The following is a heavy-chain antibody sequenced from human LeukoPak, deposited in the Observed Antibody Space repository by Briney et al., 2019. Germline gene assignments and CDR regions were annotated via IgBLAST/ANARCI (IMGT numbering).Heavy chain of an antibody. D-gene: IGHD3-10*01. Sequence: GGSLRLSCAASGFTFSSYSMNWVRQAPGKGLEWVSSISSSSSYIYYADSVKGRFTISGDNAKNSLYLQMNSLRAEDTAVYYCARDTNYYGSGSCDYWGQGTLVTVSS. CDR1: GFTFSSYS. CDR3: ARDTNYYGSGSCDY. V-gene: IGHV3-21*01. CDR2: ISSSSSYI. J-gene: IGHJ4*02.